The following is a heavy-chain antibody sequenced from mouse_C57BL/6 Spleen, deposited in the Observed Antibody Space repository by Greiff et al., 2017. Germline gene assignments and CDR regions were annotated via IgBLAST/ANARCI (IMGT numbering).Heavy chain of an antibody. CDR3: ARGITTVVEGDYFDY. CDR2: ILPGSGST. V-gene: IGHV1-9*01. CDR1: GYTFTGYW. Sequence: LVESGAELMKPGASVKLSCKATGYTFTGYWIEWVKQRPGHGLEWIGEILPGSGSTNYNEKFKGKATFTADTSSNTAYMQLSSLTTEDSAIYYCARGITTVVEGDYFDYWGQGTTLTVSS. J-gene: IGHJ2*01. D-gene: IGHD1-1*01.